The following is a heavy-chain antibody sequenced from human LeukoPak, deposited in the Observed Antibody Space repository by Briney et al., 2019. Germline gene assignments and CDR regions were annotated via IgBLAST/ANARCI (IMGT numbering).Heavy chain of an antibody. D-gene: IGHD5-18*01. CDR3: AGKAGYTYGYNY. Sequence: SETLSLTCTVSGGSIRSYYWSWIRQPPGKGLEWIGNIYYSGSTNYNPSLKSRVTISVDTSTNQFSLKLSSVTAADTAMYYCAGKAGYTYGYNYWGQRTLVTVSS. CDR1: GGSIRSYY. CDR2: IYYSGST. J-gene: IGHJ4*02. V-gene: IGHV4-59*08.